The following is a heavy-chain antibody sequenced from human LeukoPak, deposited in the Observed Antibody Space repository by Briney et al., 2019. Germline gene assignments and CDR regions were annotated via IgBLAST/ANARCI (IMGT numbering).Heavy chain of an antibody. J-gene: IGHJ4*02. CDR1: GFTFHVYA. Sequence: GGSLRLSCAASGFTFHVYAIYWVRQAPGKGLGRVSLICGNGHTISYADSVRGRFTISRDNTKNSLYLQMDSLTTEDTAVYYCARDDDASSLLDFWGQGTLVTVSS. D-gene: IGHD3-16*02. CDR2: ICGNGHTI. V-gene: IGHV3-43*02. CDR3: ARDDDASSLLDF.